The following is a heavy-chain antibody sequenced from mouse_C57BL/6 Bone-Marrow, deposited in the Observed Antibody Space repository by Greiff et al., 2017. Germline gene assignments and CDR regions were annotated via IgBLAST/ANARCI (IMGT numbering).Heavy chain of an antibody. V-gene: IGHV5-12*01. CDR1: GFSFSDYY. CDR3: ARFGSKAAWFAY. J-gene: IGHJ3*01. D-gene: IGHD1-1*01. CDR2: ISNGGGST. Sequence: EVQLQQSGGGLVQPGGSLKLSCAASGFSFSDYYMYWVRQTPEKRLEWVAYISNGGGSTYYPDTVKGRFTISRDNAKNTLYLQMSRLKSEDTAMYYCARFGSKAAWFAYWGQGTLVTVSA.